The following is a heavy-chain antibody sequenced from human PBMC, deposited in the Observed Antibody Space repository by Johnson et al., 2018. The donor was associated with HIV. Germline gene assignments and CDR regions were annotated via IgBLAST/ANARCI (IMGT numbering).Heavy chain of an antibody. D-gene: IGHD2-8*01. CDR2: IWYDGSNK. CDR3: TGDSGVPGNGAFDI. J-gene: IGHJ3*02. CDR1: GFTFSSYG. V-gene: IGHV3-33*01. Sequence: QVQLVESGGGVVQPGRSLRLSRAASGFTFSSYGMHWVRQAPGKGLEWVAVIWYDGSNKYYADSVRGLTISRDHSKDTLYLQLSSLRSEDTAVDYCTGDSGVPGNGAFDIWGQGTMVTVSS.